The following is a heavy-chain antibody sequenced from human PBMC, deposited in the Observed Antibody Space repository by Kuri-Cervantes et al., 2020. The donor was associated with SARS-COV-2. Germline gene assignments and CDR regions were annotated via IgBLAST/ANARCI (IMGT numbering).Heavy chain of an antibody. CDR2: ISSSSSTI. V-gene: IGHV3-48*02. CDR1: GFTFSSYS. CDR3: ARDDHDWGEGGAFDI. J-gene: IGHJ3*02. Sequence: GESLKISCAASGFTFSSYSMNWVRQAPGKGLEWVSYISSSSSTIYYADSVKGRFTISRGNAKNSLYLQMNSLRDEDTAVYYCARDDHDWGEGGAFDIWGQGTMVTVSS. D-gene: IGHD7-27*01.